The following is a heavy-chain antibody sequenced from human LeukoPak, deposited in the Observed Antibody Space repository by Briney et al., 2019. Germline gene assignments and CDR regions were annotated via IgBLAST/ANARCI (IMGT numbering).Heavy chain of an antibody. D-gene: IGHD4-11*01. V-gene: IGHV4-39*02. CDR2: IYYSGTT. Sequence: PSETLSLTCTVSGGSINSRGYYWAWIRQPPGKGLEWIGSIYYSGTTYYNPSLKSRVTISVDTSKNHFSLKLSSVTAADAAVYYCAVLTTVIQYFDYWGQGTLVTVSS. CDR1: GGSINSRGYY. CDR3: AVLTTVIQYFDY. J-gene: IGHJ4*02.